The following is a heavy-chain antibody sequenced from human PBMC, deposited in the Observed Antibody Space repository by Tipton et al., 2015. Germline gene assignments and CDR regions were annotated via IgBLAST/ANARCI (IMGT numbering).Heavy chain of an antibody. D-gene: IGHD6-19*01. J-gene: IGHJ5*02. CDR1: GGSISTSSYY. CDR2: IYYSGST. CDR3: ARHVRYSSGRGIFNNNWFDP. V-gene: IGHV4-39*01. Sequence: TLSLTCTVSGGSISTSSYYWGWIRQPPGKGLEWIGSIYYSGSTEYNASLESRVTISEDTSKNQFSLKLSSVTAADTAVYYCARHVRYSSGRGIFNNNWFDPWGQGTLVTVSS.